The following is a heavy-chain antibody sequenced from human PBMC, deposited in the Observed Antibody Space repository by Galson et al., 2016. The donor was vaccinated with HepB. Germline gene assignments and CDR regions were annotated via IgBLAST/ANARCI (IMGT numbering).Heavy chain of an antibody. V-gene: IGHV3-23*01. D-gene: IGHD5-18*01. CDR3: AKISVHYSYHYWGFDY. CDR2: SSGSGDT. CDR1: GFTFSYYY. Sequence: SLRLSCAASGFTFSYYYMSWIRQAPGKGLEWVSGSSGSGDTKYADSVKGRFTISRDNSKTTRYLQMNSLRVEETAVYYCAKISVHYSYHYWGFDYWGQGTLVTVSS. J-gene: IGHJ4*02.